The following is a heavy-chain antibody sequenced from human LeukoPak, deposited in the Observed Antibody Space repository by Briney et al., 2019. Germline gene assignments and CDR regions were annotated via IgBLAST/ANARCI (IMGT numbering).Heavy chain of an antibody. CDR3: ARGGNGYREYFQH. CDR2: IYTSGST. V-gene: IGHV4-61*02. J-gene: IGHJ1*01. Sequence: SETLSLTCTVSGCSISSGSYYWSWIPQPAGKGLEWIGRIYTSGSTNYNPSLKSRVTISVDTSKNQFSLKLSSVTAADTAVYYCARGGNGYREYFQHWGQGTLVTVSS. CDR1: GCSISSGSYY. D-gene: IGHD5-24*01.